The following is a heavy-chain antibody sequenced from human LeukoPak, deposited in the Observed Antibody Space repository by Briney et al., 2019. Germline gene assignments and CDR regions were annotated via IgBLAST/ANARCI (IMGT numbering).Heavy chain of an antibody. D-gene: IGHD6-19*01. CDR2: INPNSGGT. CDR1: GYTFTGYY. Sequence: ASVKVSCKASGYTFTGYYMHWVRQAPGQGLEWMGWINPNSGGTNYAQKFQGRVTMTRDASISTAYMELSRLRSDDTAVYYCARVWSSGWPNDAFDIWGQGTMVTVSS. CDR3: ARVWSSGWPNDAFDI. J-gene: IGHJ3*02. V-gene: IGHV1-2*02.